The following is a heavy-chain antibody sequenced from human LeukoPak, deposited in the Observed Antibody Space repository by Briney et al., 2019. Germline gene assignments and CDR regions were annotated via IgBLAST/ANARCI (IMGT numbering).Heavy chain of an antibody. D-gene: IGHD1-14*01. J-gene: IGHJ6*03. Sequence: PSETLSLTCAVYGGSFSGYYWSWIRQPPGKGLEWIGEINHSGSTNYNPSLKSRVTISVDTSKNQFSLKLSSVTAADTAVYYCARRAGTTYYYYMDVWGKGTTVTVSS. CDR1: GGSFSGYY. V-gene: IGHV4-34*01. CDR2: INHSGST. CDR3: ARRAGTTYYYYMDV.